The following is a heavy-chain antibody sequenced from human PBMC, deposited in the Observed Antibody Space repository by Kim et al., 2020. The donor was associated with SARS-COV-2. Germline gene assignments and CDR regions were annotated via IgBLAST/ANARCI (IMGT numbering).Heavy chain of an antibody. J-gene: IGHJ4*02. V-gene: IGHV4-59*01. D-gene: IGHD1-7*01. CDR2: T. Sequence: TNYNPSLKSRVTISVDTSKNQFSLKLSSVTAADTAVYYCARDRGNYGADYWGQGTLVTVSS. CDR3: ARDRGNYGADY.